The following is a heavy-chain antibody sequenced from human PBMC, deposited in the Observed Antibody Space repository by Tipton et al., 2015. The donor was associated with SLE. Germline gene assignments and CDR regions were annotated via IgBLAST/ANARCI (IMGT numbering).Heavy chain of an antibody. Sequence: TLSLTCTVSGGSISSGDYYWSWIRQPPGKGLEWIGYIYYSGSTYYNPSLKSRVTISVDTSKNQFSLKLSSVTAADTAVYYRARDPYYGDYRYFDLWGRGTLVTVSS. CDR2: IYYSGST. J-gene: IGHJ2*01. CDR1: GGSISSGDYY. V-gene: IGHV4-30-4*01. D-gene: IGHD4-17*01. CDR3: ARDPYYGDYRYFDL.